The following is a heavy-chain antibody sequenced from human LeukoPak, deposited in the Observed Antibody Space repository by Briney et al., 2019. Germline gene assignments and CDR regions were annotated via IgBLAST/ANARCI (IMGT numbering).Heavy chain of an antibody. J-gene: IGHJ4*02. D-gene: IGHD6-13*01. CDR3: ARCFRQQLSYFDY. V-gene: IGHV3-66*01. CDR1: GYHVSSNY. Sequence: GGSLRLSCAASGYHVSSNYMSWVRQAPGKGLEWVSVIYSGGSTYYADSVKGRFTISRDNSKNTLYLQMSSLRAEDTAVYYCARCFRQQLSYFDYWGQGTLVTVSS. CDR2: IYSGGST.